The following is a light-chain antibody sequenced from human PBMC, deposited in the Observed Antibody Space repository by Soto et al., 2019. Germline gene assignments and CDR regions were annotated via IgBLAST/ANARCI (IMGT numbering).Light chain of an antibody. J-gene: IGKJ1*01. CDR3: QQRSNWPRT. CDR1: QSVSSY. CDR2: DAS. V-gene: IGKV3-11*01. Sequence: EIVLTQSPATLSLSPGERATLSCRASQSVSSYLAWYQQKPGRAPRLLIYDASDSATGIPARFSGSGSGTDFTLTISSLEPEDFAVYYCQQRSNWPRTFGQGTKVEIK.